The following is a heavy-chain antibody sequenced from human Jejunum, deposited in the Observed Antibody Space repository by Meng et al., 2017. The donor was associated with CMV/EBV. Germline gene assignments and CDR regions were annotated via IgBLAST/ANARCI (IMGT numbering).Heavy chain of an antibody. D-gene: IGHD4-11*01. CDR2: ISWDGGST. CDR3: AKGDSVTHYFDY. V-gene: IGHV3-43D*03. CDR1: GFTFDDYA. J-gene: IGHJ4*02. Sequence: ASGFTFDDYAMHWVRHAPGKGLEWVSLISWDGGSTYYADSVKGRFTISRDNSKNSLYLQMNSLRAEDTALYYCAKGDSVTHYFDYWGQGTLVTVSS.